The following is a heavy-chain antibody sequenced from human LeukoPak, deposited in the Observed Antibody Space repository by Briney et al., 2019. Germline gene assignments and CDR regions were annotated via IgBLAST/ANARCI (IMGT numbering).Heavy chain of an antibody. Sequence: ASVKVSCKASGYTFTSYYMHWVRQDPGQGLEWMGIINPSGGSTSYAQKFQGRVTMTRDTSTSTVYMELSSLRSEDTAVYYCARDLSPSGGYFDWVLSLPDYWGQGTLVTVSS. CDR2: INPSGGST. CDR1: GYTFTSYY. J-gene: IGHJ4*02. CDR3: ARDLSPSGGYFDWVLSLPDY. D-gene: IGHD3-9*01. V-gene: IGHV1-46*01.